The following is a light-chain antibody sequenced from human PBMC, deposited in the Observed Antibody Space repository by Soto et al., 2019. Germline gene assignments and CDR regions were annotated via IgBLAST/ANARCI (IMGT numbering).Light chain of an antibody. CDR2: GTS. CDR1: QSVSSKY. CDR3: QQYGSSLFT. Sequence: EIGLTQSPGTLSLSPGERATLSCRASQSVSSKYLAWYQQKPGKAPRVLIYGTSIRASGVPERFSVGGSGTDFTLTITRLEPEDFAVYYCQQYGSSLFTCGPGTKVDFK. V-gene: IGKV3-20*01. J-gene: IGKJ3*01.